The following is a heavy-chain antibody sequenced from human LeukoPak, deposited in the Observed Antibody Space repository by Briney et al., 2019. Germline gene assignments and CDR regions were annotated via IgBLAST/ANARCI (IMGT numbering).Heavy chain of an antibody. CDR3: ARVRRPGRDMDV. Sequence: SETLSLTCTVSGGSISSYYWSWIRQPPGKGLEWIGYIYYSGSTNYNPSLKSRVTISVDTSKNQFSLKLSSVTAADTAVYYCARVRRPGRDMDVWGKGTTVTVSS. D-gene: IGHD1-26*01. J-gene: IGHJ6*03. CDR1: GGSISSYY. CDR2: IYYSGST. V-gene: IGHV4-59*12.